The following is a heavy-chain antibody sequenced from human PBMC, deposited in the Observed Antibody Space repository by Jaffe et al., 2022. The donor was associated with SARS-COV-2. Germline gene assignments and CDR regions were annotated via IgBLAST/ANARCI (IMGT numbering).Heavy chain of an antibody. V-gene: IGHV3-7*03. J-gene: IGHJ6*02. CDR1: GFTFSSFS. CDR2: IKEDGSEK. D-gene: IGHD6-19*01. CDR3: ARAGDSSGWYYYYYGLDV. Sequence: EVQLVESGGGLVQPGGSLRLSCAASGFTFSSFSMSWVRQAPGKGLEWVANIKEDGSEKYYVDSVKGRFTISRDNFKNLLYLQMNSLRVEDTAVYYCARAGDSSGWYYYYYGLDVWGRGTTVTVSS.